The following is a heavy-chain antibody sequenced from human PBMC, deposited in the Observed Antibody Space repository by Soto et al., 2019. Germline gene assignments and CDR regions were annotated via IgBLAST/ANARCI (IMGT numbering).Heavy chain of an antibody. V-gene: IGHV3-21*01. J-gene: IGHJ6*02. CDR1: GFTFSSYS. D-gene: IGHD1-26*01. CDR2: ISSSSSYI. CDR3: ARDVGAKGYYYYGMDV. Sequence: PGGSLRLSCAASGFTFSSYSMNWVRQAPGKGLEWVSSISSSSSYIYYADSVKGRFTISRDNAKNSLYLQMNSLRAEDTAVYYCARDVGAKGYYYYGMDVWGQGTTVTVSS.